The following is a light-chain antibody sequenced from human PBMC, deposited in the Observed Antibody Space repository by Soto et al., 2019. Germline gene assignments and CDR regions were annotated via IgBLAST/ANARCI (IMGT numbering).Light chain of an antibody. CDR2: KAS. V-gene: IGKV1-5*03. CDR3: QQYDSAPYT. Sequence: DIQMTQSPSTLSASVGDRVTITCRASQSMSNWLAWYQQKPGKAPKLLIYKASTLESGVPSRFSGSGSGTEFPLSISSLQPDDSATYYCQQYDSAPYTFGQGTNLEIK. CDR1: QSMSNW. J-gene: IGKJ2*01.